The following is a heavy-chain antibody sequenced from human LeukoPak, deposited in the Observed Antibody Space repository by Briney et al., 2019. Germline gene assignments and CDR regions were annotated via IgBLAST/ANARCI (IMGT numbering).Heavy chain of an antibody. CDR2: ISYDASNK. D-gene: IGHD1-26*01. V-gene: IGHV3-30*03. Sequence: GGSLRLSCAASGFTFSNYGMHWVRQAPGKGLEWVTVISYDASNKYYADSVRGRFTISRDNSKNTLYLQMNSLRAEDTAVYYCATHSGSLRAFDYWGQGTLVTVSS. CDR3: ATHSGSLRAFDY. CDR1: GFTFSNYG. J-gene: IGHJ4*02.